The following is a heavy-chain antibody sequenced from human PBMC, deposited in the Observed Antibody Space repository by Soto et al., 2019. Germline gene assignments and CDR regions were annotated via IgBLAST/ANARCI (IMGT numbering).Heavy chain of an antibody. CDR2: IYPGDSDT. V-gene: IGHV5-51*01. CDR3: ARAGSYYDTQWLMGYCDY. D-gene: IGHD3-10*01. Sequence: GESLKISCKGSGYSFTSYWIGWVRQMPGKGLEWMGIIYPGDSDTRYSPSFQGQVTISADKSISTAYLQWSSLKASDTAMYYCARAGSYYDTQWLMGYCDYWGQGTLVTVSS. CDR1: GYSFTSYW. J-gene: IGHJ4*02.